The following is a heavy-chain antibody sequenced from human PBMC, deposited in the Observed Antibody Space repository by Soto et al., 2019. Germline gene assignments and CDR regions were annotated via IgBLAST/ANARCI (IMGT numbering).Heavy chain of an antibody. CDR3: AKGVGDEEDYYGSGSSGPLNDY. CDR1: GFTFSNYG. J-gene: IGHJ4*02. D-gene: IGHD3-10*01. V-gene: IGHV3-30*18. Sequence: PGGSLRLSCAASGFTFSNYGMHWVRQAPGKGLEWVAVISYDGSNKYYADSVKGRFTISRDNSKNTLYLQMNSLRAEDTAVYYCAKGVGDEEDYYGSGSSGPLNDYWGQGTLVTVSS. CDR2: ISYDGSNK.